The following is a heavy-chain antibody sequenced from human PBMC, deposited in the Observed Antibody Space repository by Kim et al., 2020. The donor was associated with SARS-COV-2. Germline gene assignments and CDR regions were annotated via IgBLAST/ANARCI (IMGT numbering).Heavy chain of an antibody. CDR1: GFTFSGYS. CDR3: AVADLC. V-gene: IGHV3-30-3*01. CDR2: FSYDGSTK. J-gene: IGHJ4*02. D-gene: IGHD2-15*01. Sequence: GGSLRLSCAASGFTFSGYSIHWVRQAPGKGLEWVAVFSYDGSTKYYADSVKGRFTISRDNSKNTLFLQMNSLTTEDTAVYYCAVADLCWGQGTLVTVSS.